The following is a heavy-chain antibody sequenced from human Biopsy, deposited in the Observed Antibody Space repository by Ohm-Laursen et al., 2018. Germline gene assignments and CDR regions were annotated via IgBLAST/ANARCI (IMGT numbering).Heavy chain of an antibody. J-gene: IGHJ4*02. D-gene: IGHD2-8*01. V-gene: IGHV3-53*01. CDR2: IYTGGTT. CDR3: ARHHCTNGVCLGVYFDY. Sequence: SLRLSCTATGFTVSNKYMIWVRQAPGKGLEWVSVIYTGGTTHYADSVRGRFTISRDNSKNTLYLQMNSLRAEDTAVYYCARHHCTNGVCLGVYFDYWGQGTLVTVSS. CDR1: GFTVSNKY.